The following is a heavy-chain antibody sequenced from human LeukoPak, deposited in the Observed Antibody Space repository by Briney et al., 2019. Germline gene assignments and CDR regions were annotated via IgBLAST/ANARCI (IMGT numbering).Heavy chain of an antibody. D-gene: IGHD6-19*01. CDR2: ISGSGGST. CDR1: GFTFSSYA. V-gene: IGHV3-23*01. J-gene: IGHJ4*02. Sequence: GGSLRLSCAASGFTFSSYAMSWVRQAPGKGLEWVSAISGSGGSTYYADSVKGRFTISRDNSKNTLYLQMNSLRAEDTAVYYCAKGGSSGWYGGGYYFDYWGQGTLVTVSS. CDR3: AKGGSSGWYGGGYYFDY.